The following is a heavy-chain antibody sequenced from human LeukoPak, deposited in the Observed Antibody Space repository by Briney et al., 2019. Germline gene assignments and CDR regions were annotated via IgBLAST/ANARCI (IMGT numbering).Heavy chain of an antibody. V-gene: IGHV3-23*01. D-gene: IGHD6-13*01. CDR1: GLTFTRHA. J-gene: IGHJ4*02. CDR3: AKDPSEQQLVDYFDY. Sequence: GGSLRLSCAASGLTFTRHAMTWVRQTPGKGLEWVAGIADSGINTYYADSVKGRFTISRDNSKNTLYLQMNSLRAEDTAVYYCAKDPSEQQLVDYFDYWGQGTLVTVSS. CDR2: IADSGINT.